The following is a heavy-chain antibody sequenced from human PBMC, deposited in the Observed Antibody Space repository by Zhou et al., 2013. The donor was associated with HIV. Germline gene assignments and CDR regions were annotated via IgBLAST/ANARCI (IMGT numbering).Heavy chain of an antibody. Sequence: QVQLIQSGTEVRAPGASVTISCKSSGYNFIDYYVHWVRQAPGQGLEWMGWINPNSGLTQYARHLQGRIIMTRDTSNTTLFLDLSRLHSDDTATYFCAREGGHGSGRSQYYYYGMDVWGQGTTVIVSS. CDR2: INPNSGLT. D-gene: IGHD3-10*01. V-gene: IGHV1-2*02. CDR3: AREGGHGSGRSQYYYYGMDV. CDR1: GYNFIDYY. J-gene: IGHJ6*02.